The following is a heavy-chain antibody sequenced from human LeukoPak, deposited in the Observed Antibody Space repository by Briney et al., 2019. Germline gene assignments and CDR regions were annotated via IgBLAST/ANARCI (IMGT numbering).Heavy chain of an antibody. CDR3: ARTPYYDYVRGSYRYELYFFDY. V-gene: IGHV4-39*01. CDR1: GGSISSSSYY. CDR2: IYCSGST. D-gene: IGHD3-16*02. J-gene: IGHJ4*02. Sequence: PSETLSLTSTVSGGSISSSSYYWGWIRQPPGKDLEWIGSIYCSGSTFYNPSLKSRVTISVDTSKNQFSLNVSSVTAADTAVYYCARTPYYDYVRGSYRYELYFFDYWGQGTLVTVSS.